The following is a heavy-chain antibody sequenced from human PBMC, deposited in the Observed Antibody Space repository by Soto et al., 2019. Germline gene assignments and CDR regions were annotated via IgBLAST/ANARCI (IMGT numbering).Heavy chain of an antibody. J-gene: IGHJ6*02. D-gene: IGHD3-3*01. CDR2: TYYRSKWYN. CDR3: AREGSGGWFYDFWSGYQRRDHYYYYYYGMDV. CDR1: GDSVSSNSAA. Sequence: PSQTLSLTCAISGDSVSSNSAAWNWIRQSPSRGLEWLGRTYYRSKWYNDYAVSVKSRITINPDTSKNQFSLQLNSVTPEDTAVYYCAREGSGGWFYDFWSGYQRRDHYYYYYYGMDVWGQGTTVTVSS. V-gene: IGHV6-1*01.